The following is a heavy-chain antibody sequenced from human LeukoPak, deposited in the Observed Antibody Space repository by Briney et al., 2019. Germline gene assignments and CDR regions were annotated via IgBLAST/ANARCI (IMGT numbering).Heavy chain of an antibody. Sequence: PGGSLRLSCAASGFTFSSHWMHWVRQAPGKGLVWVSRINSDGSSTSYADSVKGRFTISRDNAKNTLCLQMNSLRAEDTAVFYCARDLKSFYGMDVWGQGTTVTVSS. CDR3: ARDLKSFYGMDV. D-gene: IGHD1-26*01. V-gene: IGHV3-74*01. CDR2: INSDGSST. CDR1: GFTFSSHW. J-gene: IGHJ6*02.